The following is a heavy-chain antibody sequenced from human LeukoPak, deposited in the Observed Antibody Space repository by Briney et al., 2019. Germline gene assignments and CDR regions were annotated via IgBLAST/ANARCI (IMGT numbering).Heavy chain of an antibody. D-gene: IGHD3-22*01. CDR1: GGSISSYY. CDR3: AREGGREYYYDSSGYDY. J-gene: IGHJ4*02. CDR2: IYTSGST. Sequence: SETLSLTCTVSGGSISSYYWSWIRQPAGKGLEWIGRIYTSGSTNYNPSLKSRVTMSVDTSKNQFSLKLSSVTAADTAVYYCAREGGREYYYDSSGYDYWGQGTLVTVSS. V-gene: IGHV4-4*07.